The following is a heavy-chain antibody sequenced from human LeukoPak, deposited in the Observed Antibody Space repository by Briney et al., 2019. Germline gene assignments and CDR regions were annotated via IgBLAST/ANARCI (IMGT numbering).Heavy chain of an antibody. Sequence: SETLSLACTVSGGSISSGGYYWSWIRQHPGKGLEWIGYIYYSGSTYYNPSLKSRVTISVDTSKNQFSLKLSSVTAADTAVYYCARVEFNYDSTGGAFDIWGQGTMVTVSS. CDR2: IYYSGST. CDR1: GGSISSGGYY. D-gene: IGHD3-22*01. V-gene: IGHV4-31*03. CDR3: ARVEFNYDSTGGAFDI. J-gene: IGHJ3*02.